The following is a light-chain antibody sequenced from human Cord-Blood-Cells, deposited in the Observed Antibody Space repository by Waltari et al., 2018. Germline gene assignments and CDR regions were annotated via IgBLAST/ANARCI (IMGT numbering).Light chain of an antibody. V-gene: IGLV2-23*01. Sequence: SALTQPASVSGSPGQSITISCTGTSSDGGGYNLLSWYQQHPGKAPKLMIYEGSKRPSGVSNRFSGSKSGNTASLTISGRQAEDEADYYCCSYAGSSTWVFGGGTKLTVL. CDR1: SSDGGGYNL. CDR3: CSYAGSSTWV. CDR2: EGS. J-gene: IGLJ3*02.